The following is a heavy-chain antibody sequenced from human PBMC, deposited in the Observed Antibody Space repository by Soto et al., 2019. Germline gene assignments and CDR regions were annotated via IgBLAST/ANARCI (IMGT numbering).Heavy chain of an antibody. J-gene: IGHJ6*02. V-gene: IGHV3-30*18. Sequence: PGGSLRLSCAASGFTFSSYGMHWVRQAPGKGLEWVAVISYDGSNKYYADSVKGRFTISRDNSKNTLYLQMNSLRAEDTAVYYCAKDHIAAAGTLNYYYGMDVWGQGTTVTVSS. CDR3: AKDHIAAAGTLNYYYGMDV. D-gene: IGHD6-13*01. CDR1: GFTFSSYG. CDR2: ISYDGSNK.